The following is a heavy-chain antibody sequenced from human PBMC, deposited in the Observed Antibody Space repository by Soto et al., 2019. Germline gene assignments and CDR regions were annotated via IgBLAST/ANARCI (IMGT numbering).Heavy chain of an antibody. J-gene: IGHJ5*02. Sequence: ASVKVSCKASGYTFTSYAMHWVRQAPGQRLEWMGWINAGNGNTKYSQKFQGRVTITRDTSASTAYMELSSLRSEDTAVYYCARDRSRRAAAPGPWFDPWGQGTLVTVSS. V-gene: IGHV1-3*01. CDR2: INAGNGNT. CDR1: GYTFTSYA. CDR3: ARDRSRRAAAPGPWFDP. D-gene: IGHD6-13*01.